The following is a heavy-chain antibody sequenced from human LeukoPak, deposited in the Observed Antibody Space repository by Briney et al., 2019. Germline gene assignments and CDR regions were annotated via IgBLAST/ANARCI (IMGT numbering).Heavy chain of an antibody. CDR3: ARERRWFHY. D-gene: IGHD2-15*01. CDR1: GGSISSYY. CDR2: IYTRGST. Sequence: AETLSLTCTVSGGSISSYYRSWIRQPAGKGLEWLGRIYTRGSTNYNPSLHSRVPMAVDTSKNQFPLKISSVTAADTAVYYWARERRWFHYGRQGTGVSV. J-gene: IGHJ4*02. V-gene: IGHV4-4*07.